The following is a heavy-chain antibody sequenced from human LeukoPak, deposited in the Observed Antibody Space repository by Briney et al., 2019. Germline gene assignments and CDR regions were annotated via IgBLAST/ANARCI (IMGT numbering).Heavy chain of an antibody. D-gene: IGHD1-26*01. CDR3: ARVAWELLQRTSHFDY. V-gene: IGHV3-7*01. CDR1: GFTFSSYW. CDR2: IKQDGSEK. J-gene: IGHJ4*02. Sequence: GGSLRLSCAASGFTFSSYWMNWVRQAPGKGLEWVANIKQDGSEKYYLDSVKGRFTISRDNAKNSLYLQMNSLRAEDTAVYYCARVAWELLQRTSHFDYWGQGTLVTVSS.